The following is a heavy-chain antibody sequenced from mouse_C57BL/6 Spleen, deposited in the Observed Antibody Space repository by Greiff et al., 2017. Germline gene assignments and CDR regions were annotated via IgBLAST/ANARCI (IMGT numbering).Heavy chain of an antibody. CDR3: TTNWAFAY. CDR2: IDPENGDT. J-gene: IGHJ3*01. D-gene: IGHD4-1*01. V-gene: IGHV14-4*01. Sequence: VQLQQSGAELVRPGASVKLSCTASGFNIKDDYMHWVKQRPEQGLEWIGWIDPENGDTAYASKFQGKATITADTSSNTAYLQLSSLTSEDTTIYYCTTNWAFAYWGQGTLVTISA. CDR1: GFNIKDDY.